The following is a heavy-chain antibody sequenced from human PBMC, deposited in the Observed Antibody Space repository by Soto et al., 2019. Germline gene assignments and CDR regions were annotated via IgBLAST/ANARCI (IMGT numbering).Heavy chain of an antibody. CDR1: GGTFSSYA. D-gene: IGHD3-22*01. V-gene: IGHV1-69*06. Sequence: SVKVSCKASGGTFSSYAISWVRQAPGQGLEWMGGIIPIFGTANYAQKFQGRVTITADKSTSTAYMELSSLRSENTAVYYCASPLWNYYDSSGYHLLGYWDQGTLVTVSS. CDR3: ASPLWNYYDSSGYHLLGY. J-gene: IGHJ4*02. CDR2: IIPIFGTA.